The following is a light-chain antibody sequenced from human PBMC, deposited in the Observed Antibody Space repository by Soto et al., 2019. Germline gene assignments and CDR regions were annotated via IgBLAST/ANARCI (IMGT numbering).Light chain of an antibody. Sequence: SYVLTQPPSVSVAPGQTARITCEGNNIDSKSVHWYQQKPGQAPVLVVYDDSDRPSGLPERFSGSNSGNTATLTVGRVEAGDEADYFCQVWDDISDHLFGGGTKLTVL. CDR3: QVWDDISDHL. J-gene: IGLJ2*01. V-gene: IGLV3-21*02. CDR2: DDS. CDR1: NIDSKS.